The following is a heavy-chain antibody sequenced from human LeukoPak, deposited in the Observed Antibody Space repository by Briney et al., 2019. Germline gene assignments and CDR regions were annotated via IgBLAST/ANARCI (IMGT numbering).Heavy chain of an antibody. V-gene: IGHV1-69*13. CDR2: IIPIFGTA. CDR1: GGTFSSYA. J-gene: IGHJ4*02. CDR3: ARDRLPYYYNSSGYYPFDY. Sequence: ASVKVSCKASGGTFSSYAISWVRQAPGHGLEWMGGIIPIFGTAKYAQKFTGRVTITPDESTSTAYMELSSLRSEDTAVCYCARDRLPYYYNSSGYYPFDYWGQGTLVTVSS. D-gene: IGHD3-22*01.